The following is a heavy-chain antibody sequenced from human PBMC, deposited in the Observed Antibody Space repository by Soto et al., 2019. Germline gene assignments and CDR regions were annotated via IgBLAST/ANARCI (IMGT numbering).Heavy chain of an antibody. CDR3: AKDHVYDFWSGYYTLYYYGMDI. V-gene: IGHV3-23*01. J-gene: IGHJ6*02. D-gene: IGHD3-3*01. CDR1: GFTFSSYA. Sequence: VGSLRLSCAASGFTFSSYAMSWVRQAPGKGLEWVSAISGSGGSTYYADSVKGRFTISRDNSKNTLYLQMNSLRAEDTAVYYCAKDHVYDFWSGYYTLYYYGMDIWGQGTTVTV. CDR2: ISGSGGST.